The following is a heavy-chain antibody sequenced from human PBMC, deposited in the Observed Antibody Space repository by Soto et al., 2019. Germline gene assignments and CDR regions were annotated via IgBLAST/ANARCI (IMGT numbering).Heavy chain of an antibody. D-gene: IGHD5-18*01. Sequence: QLQLQESGPGLVKPSETLSLTCTVSGGSISSSSYYWGWIRQPPGKGLEWIGSIYYSGSTYYNPSLKSPVTISVDTSKNQFSLKLSSVTAADTAVYYCAGEILYNYGNYFDYWGQGTLVTVSS. CDR2: IYYSGST. CDR3: AGEILYNYGNYFDY. CDR1: GGSISSSSYY. V-gene: IGHV4-39*01. J-gene: IGHJ4*02.